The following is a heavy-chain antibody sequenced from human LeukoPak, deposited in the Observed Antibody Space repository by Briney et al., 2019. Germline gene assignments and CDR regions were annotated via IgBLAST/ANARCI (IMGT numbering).Heavy chain of an antibody. CDR3: ARRSVVAAAFDP. Sequence: SETLSLTCTVSGGYISSYYWSWIRQPPGKGLEWIGYIYYSGSTNYNPSLKSRVTISVDTSKNQFSLKLSSVTAADTAVYYCARRSVVAAAFDPWGQGTLVTVSS. CDR1: GGYISSYY. CDR2: IYYSGST. D-gene: IGHD2-15*01. V-gene: IGHV4-59*01. J-gene: IGHJ5*02.